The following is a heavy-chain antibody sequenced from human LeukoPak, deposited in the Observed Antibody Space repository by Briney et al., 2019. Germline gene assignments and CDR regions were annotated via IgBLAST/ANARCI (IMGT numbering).Heavy chain of an antibody. Sequence: KPSETLSLTCTVSGGFISSYYWSWIRQPPGKRREWIGYISYSGSTNYNPSLKSRVTISVDTSKNQFSLKLSSVSAAEQDVYDCACAGEWELLRSQFDYWRQGTLVTVS. J-gene: IGHJ4*02. V-gene: IGHV4-59*01. CDR3: ACAGEWELLRSQFDY. D-gene: IGHD1-26*01. CDR1: GGFISSYY. CDR2: ISYSGST.